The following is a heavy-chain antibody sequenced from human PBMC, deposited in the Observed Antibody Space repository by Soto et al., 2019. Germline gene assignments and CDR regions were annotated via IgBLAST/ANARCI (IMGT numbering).Heavy chain of an antibody. CDR3: ARDDALDAAGTAVFDY. Sequence: ASVKVSCKASGYTFTSYGISWVRQAPGQGLEWMGWISAYNGNTNYAQKLQGRVTMTTGTSTSTAYMELGSLRSDDTAVYYCARDDALDAAGTAVFDYWGQGTLVTVSS. V-gene: IGHV1-18*01. CDR2: ISAYNGNT. CDR1: GYTFTSYG. J-gene: IGHJ4*02. D-gene: IGHD6-13*01.